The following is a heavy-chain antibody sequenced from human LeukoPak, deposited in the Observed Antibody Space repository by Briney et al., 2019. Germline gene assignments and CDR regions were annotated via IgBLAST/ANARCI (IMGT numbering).Heavy chain of an antibody. CDR2: INPNSGGT. CDR1: GYTFTGHY. J-gene: IGHJ4*02. V-gene: IGHV1-2*02. CDR3: ATGIAVAATDY. D-gene: IGHD6-19*01. Sequence: GASVKVSCKASGYTFTGHYMHWVRQAPGQGLEWMGWINPNSGGTNFAQKFQGRVTMTRDTSISTAYLEVSRLTSDDTAVYYCATGIAVAATDYWGQGTLVTVSS.